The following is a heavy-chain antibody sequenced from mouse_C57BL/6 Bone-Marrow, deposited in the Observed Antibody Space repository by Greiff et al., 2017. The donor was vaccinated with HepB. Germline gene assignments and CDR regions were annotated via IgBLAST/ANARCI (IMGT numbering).Heavy chain of an antibody. Sequence: EVKLMESGEGLVKPGGSLKLSCAASGFTFSSYAMSWVRQTPEKRLEWVAYISSGGDYIYYADTVKGRVTISRDNARNTLYLQMSSLKSEDTAMYYCTREGDGYLYYFDYWGQGTTLTVSS. CDR3: TREGDGYLYYFDY. D-gene: IGHD2-3*01. CDR1: GFTFSSYA. V-gene: IGHV5-9-1*02. J-gene: IGHJ2*01. CDR2: ISSGGDYI.